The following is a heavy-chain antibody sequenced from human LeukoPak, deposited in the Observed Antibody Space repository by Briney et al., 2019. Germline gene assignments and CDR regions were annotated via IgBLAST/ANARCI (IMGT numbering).Heavy chain of an antibody. V-gene: IGHV3-48*02. D-gene: IGHD5-24*01. CDR1: GFTFSSYS. CDR2: VSSSGTTT. CDR3: AGADRDGNKRFLD. Sequence: PRGSLRLSCAASGFTFSSYSVIWARQAPGKGLEWVSYVSSSGTTTYYADSVKGRFTISRDNGKNLVSLQMNSLRDEDTAVYYCAGADRDGNKRFLDWGQGTLVTVSS. J-gene: IGHJ4*02.